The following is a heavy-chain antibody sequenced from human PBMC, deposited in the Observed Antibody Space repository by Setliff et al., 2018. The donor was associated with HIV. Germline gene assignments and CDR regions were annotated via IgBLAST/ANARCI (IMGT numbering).Heavy chain of an antibody. D-gene: IGHD4-17*01. CDR2: GSGSGTT. CDR1: GGSIRSYS. V-gene: IGHV4-4*07. CDR3: AREGSEAVDYEANWFDP. J-gene: IGHJ5*02. Sequence: SETLSLTCSVSGGSIRSYSWSWIRQPAGKDLEWIGRGSGSGTTNYNDSLKSRVTMSVDTSKNHFSLKLSSVTAADTAMYYCAREGSEAVDYEANWFDPWGQGTQVTVPQ.